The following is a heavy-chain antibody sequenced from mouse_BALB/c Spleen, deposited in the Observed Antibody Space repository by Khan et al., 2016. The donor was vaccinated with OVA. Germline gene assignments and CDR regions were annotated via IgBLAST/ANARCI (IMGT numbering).Heavy chain of an antibody. CDR1: GFTFSSYG. CDR3: ARDPYYYGSKYAMDY. V-gene: IGHV5-6-3*01. CDR2: INSNGGST. Sequence: EVELVESGGGLVQPGGSLTLSCAASGFTFSSYGMSWVRQTPDKRLELVATINSNGGSTYYPDNVKGRFSIFRDNAKNTLFLQMSSLKSEDTAMYYCARDPYYYGSKYAMDYWGQGTSVTVSS. J-gene: IGHJ4*01. D-gene: IGHD1-1*01.